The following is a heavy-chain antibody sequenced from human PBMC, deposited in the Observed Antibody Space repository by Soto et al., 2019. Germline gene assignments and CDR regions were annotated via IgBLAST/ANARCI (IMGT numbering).Heavy chain of an antibody. CDR2: IIPILGIA. J-gene: IGHJ5*02. CDR1: GGTFSSYT. D-gene: IGHD2-15*01. Sequence: QFQLVQSGAEVKKPGSSVKVSCKASGGTFSSYTISWVRQAPGQGLEWMGRIIPILGIANYAQKFQGRVTITADKSTSTAYMELSSLRSEDTAVYYCATTGYCSGGSCYMAVWFDPWGQGTLVTVSS. V-gene: IGHV1-69*02. CDR3: ATTGYCSGGSCYMAVWFDP.